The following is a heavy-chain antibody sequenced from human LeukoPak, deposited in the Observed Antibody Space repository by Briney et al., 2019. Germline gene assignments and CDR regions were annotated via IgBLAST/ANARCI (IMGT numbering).Heavy chain of an antibody. CDR3: ARGTTVAGYYYYYMVV. CDR1: GGSISSYY. Sequence: PSETLSLTCTVSGGSISSYYWSWIRQPPGKGLEWIGYIYYSGSTNYNPSLKSRVTISVDTSKNQFSLKLSSVTAADTAVYYCARGTTVAGYYYYYMVVWGKGTTVTISS. D-gene: IGHD6-19*01. CDR2: IYYSGST. V-gene: IGHV4-59*08. J-gene: IGHJ6*03.